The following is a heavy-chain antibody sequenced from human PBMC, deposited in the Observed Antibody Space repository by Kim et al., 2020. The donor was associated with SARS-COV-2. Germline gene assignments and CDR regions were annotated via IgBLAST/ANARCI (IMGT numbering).Heavy chain of an antibody. J-gene: IGHJ4*02. D-gene: IGHD1-20*01. CDR3: TTNIN. V-gene: IGHV3-15*01. Sequence: KTDGGQSDYAGPMKGRLTISRDDSKNTLYLQVNSLKTEDTAVYYCTTNINWGQGTLVTVSS. CDR2: KTDGGQS.